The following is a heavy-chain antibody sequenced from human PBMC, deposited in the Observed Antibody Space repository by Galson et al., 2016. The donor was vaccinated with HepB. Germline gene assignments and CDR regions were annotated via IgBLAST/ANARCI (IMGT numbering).Heavy chain of an antibody. CDR1: GYTSSDHY. J-gene: IGHJ3*02. CDR2: IYSGGST. Sequence: SLRLSCAASGYTSSDHYMDWVRQATGKGLEWVSVIYSGGSTYYADSVKGRFTISRDDAKNSLYLQMNSLRDDDTALYYCVRDYNYAFDIWGQGTMVTVSS. D-gene: IGHD5-24*01. CDR3: VRDYNYAFDI. V-gene: IGHV3-66*01.